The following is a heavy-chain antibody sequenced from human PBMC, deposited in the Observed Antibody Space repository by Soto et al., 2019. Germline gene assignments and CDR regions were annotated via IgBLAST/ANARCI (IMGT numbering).Heavy chain of an antibody. V-gene: IGHV4-61*08. Sequence: SETLSLTCAFSGGSISSGGYSWSWIRQPPGRGLEWIGYIYYSGSTNYNPSLKSRVTISVDTSKNQFSLKLSSVTAADTAVYYCARRYGGTFDYWGQGTLVTVSS. CDR2: IYYSGST. CDR1: GGSISSGGYS. CDR3: ARRYGGTFDY. D-gene: IGHD2-15*01. J-gene: IGHJ4*02.